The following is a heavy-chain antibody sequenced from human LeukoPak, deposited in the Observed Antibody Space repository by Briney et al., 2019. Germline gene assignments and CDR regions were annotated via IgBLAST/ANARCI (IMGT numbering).Heavy chain of an antibody. CDR2: INHSGST. Sequence: SETLSLTCAVYGGSFSGYYWSWIRQPPGKGLEWIGEINHSGSTNYNPSLKSRVTISVDTSKNQFSLKLSSVTAADTAVYYCARRPYSSGWYTSTLFDYWGQGTLVTVSS. V-gene: IGHV4-34*01. D-gene: IGHD6-19*01. J-gene: IGHJ4*02. CDR3: ARRPYSSGWYTSTLFDY. CDR1: GGSFSGYY.